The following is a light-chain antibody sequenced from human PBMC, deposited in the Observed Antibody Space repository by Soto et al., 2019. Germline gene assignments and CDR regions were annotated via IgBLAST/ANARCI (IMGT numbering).Light chain of an antibody. CDR2: GAS. CDR3: QQYGTSPNT. J-gene: IGKJ5*01. V-gene: IGKV3-20*01. CDR1: QSVSSSN. Sequence: EIVLTQSRGTLSLSPGERATRACRASQSVSSSNLAWYQQKPGQAPRLLIYGASSRATGIPDRFSGSGSGTDFTLIISRLEPEDFAVYYCQQYGTSPNTFGQGTRVEIK.